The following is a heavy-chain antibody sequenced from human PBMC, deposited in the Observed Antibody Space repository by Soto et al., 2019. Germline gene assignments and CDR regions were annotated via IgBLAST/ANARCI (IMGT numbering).Heavy chain of an antibody. Sequence: QVQLQESGPGLVKPSGTLSLTCAVSSGSISSSNWWSWVRQPPGKGLEWIGEIYHSGNTNYNPTLKSRVTISVDKSKNQFSLKLSSVTAADTAVYYCARDVAEEYYYYMDVWGKGTTVTVSS. D-gene: IGHD6-13*01. CDR1: SGSISSSNW. V-gene: IGHV4-4*02. CDR2: IYHSGNT. J-gene: IGHJ6*03. CDR3: ARDVAEEYYYYMDV.